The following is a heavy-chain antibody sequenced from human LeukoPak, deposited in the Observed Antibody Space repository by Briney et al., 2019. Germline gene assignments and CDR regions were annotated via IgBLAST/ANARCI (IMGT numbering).Heavy chain of an antibody. J-gene: IGHJ4*02. Sequence: EASVKVSCKASGYTFTSYGISWVRQAPGQGFEWMGWISSYNGNTNYAQKFQGRVTMTTDTSTSTAYMELRSLTSDDTAVYYCARDLPFAVVVVTATADNYFDYWGQGTLVTVSS. D-gene: IGHD2-15*01. CDR2: ISSYNGNT. CDR1: GYTFTSYG. V-gene: IGHV1-18*01. CDR3: ARDLPFAVVVVTATADNYFDY.